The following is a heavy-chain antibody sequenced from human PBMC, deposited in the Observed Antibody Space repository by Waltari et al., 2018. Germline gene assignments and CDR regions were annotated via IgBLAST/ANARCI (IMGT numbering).Heavy chain of an antibody. D-gene: IGHD1-26*01. CDR2: IYPGDSDT. CDR1: GYTFPHHC. CDR3: ARREGATDFDY. Sequence: EVQLVQSGAGVKKPGASLKISCKGSGYTFPHHCSGRVRQMPGKGLEWMGIIYPGDSDTRYSPSFQGQVTISADKSISTAYLQWSSLKASDTAMYYCARREGATDFDYWGQGTLVTVSS. V-gene: IGHV5-51*01. J-gene: IGHJ4*02.